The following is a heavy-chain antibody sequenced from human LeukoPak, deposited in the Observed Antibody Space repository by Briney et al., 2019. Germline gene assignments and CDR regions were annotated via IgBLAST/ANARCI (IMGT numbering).Heavy chain of an antibody. V-gene: IGHV3-23*01. CDR2: ISGSGGST. CDR3: AKDSKDYGDYNDY. J-gene: IGHJ4*02. Sequence: PGGSLRLSCAASGFTFSDYYMSWIRQAPGKGLEWVSAISGSGGSTYYADSVKGRFTISRDNSKNTLYLQMNSLRAEDTAVYYCAKDSKDYGDYNDYWGQGTLVTVSS. CDR1: GFTFSDYY. D-gene: IGHD4-17*01.